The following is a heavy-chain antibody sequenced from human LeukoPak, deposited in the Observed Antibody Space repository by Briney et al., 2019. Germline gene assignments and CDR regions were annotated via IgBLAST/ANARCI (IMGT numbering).Heavy chain of an antibody. J-gene: IGHJ4*02. Sequence: GGSLRLSCAASGFSFGDSGMHWVRQVPGKGLEWLCLIRGDGFTRFYADSVKGRFTVSRYNSINSLYLQMKSLKTEYTALYYCVKDHPVLAFWGQGVLVSVSS. CDR3: VKDHPVLAF. CDR2: IRGDGFTR. D-gene: IGHD1-14*01. V-gene: IGHV3-43*02. CDR1: GFSFGDSG.